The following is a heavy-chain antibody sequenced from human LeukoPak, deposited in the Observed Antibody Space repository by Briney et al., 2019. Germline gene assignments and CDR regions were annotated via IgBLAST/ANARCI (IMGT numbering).Heavy chain of an antibody. V-gene: IGHV4-4*08. D-gene: IGHD6-19*01. CDR2: IYSSENT. CDR3: ARFHSGPSGWYVLWYFDL. J-gene: IGHJ2*01. Sequence: SETLSLTCTVSGGSVSSYYWRWIRQPPGKGLEWIGYIYSSENTKYNSSLESRVTTSVDTSKNQFFLKLSSVTAADTAVYYCARFHSGPSGWYVLWYFDLWGRGTLVTVSS. CDR1: GGSVSSYY.